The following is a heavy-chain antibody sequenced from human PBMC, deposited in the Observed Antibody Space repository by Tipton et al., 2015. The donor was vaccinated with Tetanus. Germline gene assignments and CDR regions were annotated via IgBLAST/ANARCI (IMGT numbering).Heavy chain of an antibody. CDR1: GDSISSGDFY. CDR2: IYQTGST. J-gene: IGHJ3*02. D-gene: IGHD3-10*01. Sequence: TLSLTCSVSGDSISSGDFYWSWIRQHPGKGLEWIGYIYQTGSTYFNPSLGSRLTMSFKMSKNQFSLKLTSVTAADTAVYYCARPEASGRARGFDIWGQGTKVTVSP. CDR3: ARPEASGRARGFDI. V-gene: IGHV4-30-4*08.